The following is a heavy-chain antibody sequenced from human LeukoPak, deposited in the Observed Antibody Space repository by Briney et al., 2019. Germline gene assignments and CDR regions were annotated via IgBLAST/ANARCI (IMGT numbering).Heavy chain of an antibody. D-gene: IGHD4-11*01. J-gene: IGHJ4*02. CDR2: IYMDGTT. CDR1: DLNVRNNY. V-gene: IGHV3-53*01. CDR3: ARYSRTVSTGY. Sequence: GGSLTLSCATSDLNVRNNYMSGLRQAPGEGLEWVGVIYMDGTTYFADSVKGRFSVSRHNFRNTLYLQMNSLRAEDTAVYYCARYSRTVSTGYWGQGTLVTVSS.